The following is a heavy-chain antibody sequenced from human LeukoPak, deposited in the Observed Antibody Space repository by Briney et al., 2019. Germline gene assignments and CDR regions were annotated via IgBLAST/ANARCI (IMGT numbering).Heavy chain of an antibody. CDR3: ARHQDSSGFDY. CDR2: IYPGDSDT. J-gene: IGHJ4*02. V-gene: IGHV5-51*01. CDR1: GSIFTSYW. D-gene: IGHD3-22*01. Sequence: GASLQISCKGSGSIFTSYWIGCVRPLPGKGLECMGIIYPGDSDTRYSPSFQGQVTISADKSIIYAYLQWSSLKASDTAMYYCARHQDSSGFDYWGQGTLVTVSS.